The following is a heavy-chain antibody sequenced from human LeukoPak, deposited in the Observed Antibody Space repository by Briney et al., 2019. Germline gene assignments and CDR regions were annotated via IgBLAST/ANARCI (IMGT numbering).Heavy chain of an antibody. Sequence: PSETLSLTCTVSGGSISSYYWSWIRQPPGKGLEWIGYVYYSGSTNYNPSLKSRVTISIDTSKNQFSLKLSSVAAADTAVYYCARGYYFDSRGPLWGHWGQGTLVTVSS. CDR1: GGSISSYY. J-gene: IGHJ4*02. D-gene: IGHD3-22*01. CDR2: VYYSGST. CDR3: ARGYYFDSRGPLWGH. V-gene: IGHV4-59*01.